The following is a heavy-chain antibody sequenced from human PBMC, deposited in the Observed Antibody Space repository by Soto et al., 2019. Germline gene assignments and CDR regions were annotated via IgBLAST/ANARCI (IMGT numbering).Heavy chain of an antibody. V-gene: IGHV4-39*01. D-gene: IGHD7-27*01. CDR2: IYYSGST. CDR3: AKNWNWGSLVH. Sequence: PSETLSLTCTVPSAPVSSSTYTWGWIRQPPGKGLEWIGSIYYSGSTYYKPSLKSRVTVSVNTTKNQFSLKVTSVTAADTAVYYCAKNWNWGSLVHWGQGTLVTVSS. CDR1: SAPVSSSTYT. J-gene: IGHJ4*02.